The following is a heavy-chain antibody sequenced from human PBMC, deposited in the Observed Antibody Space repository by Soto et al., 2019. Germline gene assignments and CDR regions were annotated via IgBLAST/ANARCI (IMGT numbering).Heavy chain of an antibody. CDR2: ISGSGGST. CDR1: GFTFSSYA. CDR3: AKHSGVTMIVVVITTDYFDY. D-gene: IGHD3-22*01. V-gene: IGHV3-23*01. Sequence: EVQLLESGGGLVQPGGSLRLSCAASGFTFSSYAMSWVRQAPGKGLEWVSAISGSGGSTYYADSVKGRFTISRDNSKNTLYLHMNSPRAEDTAVYYCAKHSGVTMIVVVITTDYFDYWGQGTLVTVSS. J-gene: IGHJ4*02.